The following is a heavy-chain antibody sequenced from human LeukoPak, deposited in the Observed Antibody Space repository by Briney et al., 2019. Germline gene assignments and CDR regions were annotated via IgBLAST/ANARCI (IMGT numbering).Heavy chain of an antibody. V-gene: IGHV3-30*04. CDR3: ARDAIAVTGTTGALFDY. Sequence: GGSLRLSCAASGFTFSSYAMHWVRQAPGKGLEWVAVISYDGSNKYYADSVKGRFTISRDNSKNTLYLQMNSLRAEATAVYYCARDAIAVTGTTGALFDYWGQGTLVTVSS. D-gene: IGHD1-20*01. CDR2: ISYDGSNK. J-gene: IGHJ4*02. CDR1: GFTFSSYA.